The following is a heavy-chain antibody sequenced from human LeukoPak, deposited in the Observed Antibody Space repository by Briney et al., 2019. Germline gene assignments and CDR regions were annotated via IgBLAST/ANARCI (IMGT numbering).Heavy chain of an antibody. V-gene: IGHV3-64*02. J-gene: IGHJ4*02. CDR2: ISTDGSRI. Sequence: GVPLRLSCAASVFIYRDYAKFCLPDSPGKGREYVSVISTDGSRIYYADSVKGRFTISRDNSKNTLYLQMGSLRAEDMAVYYCTRGVAISTSGWYDTFDYWGQGALVTVSS. D-gene: IGHD6-19*01. CDR3: TRGVAISTSGWYDTFDY. CDR1: VFIYRDYA.